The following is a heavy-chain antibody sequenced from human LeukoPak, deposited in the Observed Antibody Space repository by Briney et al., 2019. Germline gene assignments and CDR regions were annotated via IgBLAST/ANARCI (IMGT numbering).Heavy chain of an antibody. J-gene: IGHJ4*02. Sequence: GASVNVSCKTSGYTFTAYYMHWVRHAPGQGLEWMGWINPNSGDSNYAQKFQGRVTMTRDTPITTAYMELTRLRSDDAAVYYCARVVYGSGNFGADPFDYWGQGTLLTVSS. CDR1: GYTFTAYY. CDR2: INPNSGDS. CDR3: ARVVYGSGNFGADPFDY. D-gene: IGHD3-10*01. V-gene: IGHV1-2*02.